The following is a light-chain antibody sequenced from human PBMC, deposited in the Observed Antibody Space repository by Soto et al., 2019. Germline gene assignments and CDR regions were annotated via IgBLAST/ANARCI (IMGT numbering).Light chain of an antibody. V-gene: IGLV1-40*01. J-gene: IGLJ1*01. CDR2: ASN. Sequence: QSVLTQPPSVSGAPGQRVTISCTGTSSNIGAGQDVHWYRQLPGAAPKFLISASNNRASGVPDRFSVSKSGASASLAITGLRAEDEGDYFCQSYGTSLSGLYVFGTGTKGTVL. CDR1: SSNIGAGQD. CDR3: QSYGTSLSGLYV.